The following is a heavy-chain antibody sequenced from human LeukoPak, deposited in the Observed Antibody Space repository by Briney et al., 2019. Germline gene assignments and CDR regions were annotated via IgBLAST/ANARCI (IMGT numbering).Heavy chain of an antibody. V-gene: IGHV4-61*02. Sequence: SETLSLTXTVSGGSISSGSYYWSCIRQPAGKGLEWIGRIYTSGSTNYNPSLKSRVTISVDTSKNQFSLKLSSVTAADTAVYYCARAVWCTIFGVVHNWFDPWGQGTLVTVSS. CDR1: GGSISSGSYY. J-gene: IGHJ5*02. D-gene: IGHD3-3*01. CDR2: IYTSGST. CDR3: ARAVWCTIFGVVHNWFDP.